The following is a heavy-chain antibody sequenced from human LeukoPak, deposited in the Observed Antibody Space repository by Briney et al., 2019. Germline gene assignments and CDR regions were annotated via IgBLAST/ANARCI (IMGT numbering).Heavy chain of an antibody. D-gene: IGHD4-17*01. J-gene: IGHJ5*02. V-gene: IGHV4-59*01. Sequence: SESLSLTCTVSGGSISSYYWSWIRQPPGKGLEWIGYIYYSGMTNYNPSLKSRVTISLDTSKNTFSLKLSSVCAPDTAVYFCASADYGDYYIDLWGQGTLVTVSS. CDR3: ASADYGDYYIDL. CDR1: GGSISSYY. CDR2: IYYSGMT.